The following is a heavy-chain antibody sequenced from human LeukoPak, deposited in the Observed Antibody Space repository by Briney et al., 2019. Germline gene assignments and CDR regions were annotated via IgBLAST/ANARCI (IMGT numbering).Heavy chain of an antibody. D-gene: IGHD1-26*01. Sequence: GGSLRLSCAASGFTFSDYYMSWIRQAPGKGLEWVSYISSSGSTIYYADSVKGRFTISRDNAKNSLYLQVNSLRAEDTAVYYCARVRWELLGGLGIFDYWGQGTLVTVSS. CDR3: ARVRWELLGGLGIFDY. CDR2: ISSSGSTI. J-gene: IGHJ4*02. CDR1: GFTFSDYY. V-gene: IGHV3-11*01.